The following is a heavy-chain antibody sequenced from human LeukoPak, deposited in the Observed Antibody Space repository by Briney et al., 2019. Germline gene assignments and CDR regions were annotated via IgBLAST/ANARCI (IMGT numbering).Heavy chain of an antibody. J-gene: IGHJ4*02. Sequence: PGGSLRLSCAASGFTLSTYEMSWVRQAPGKGLEWLSVIFSGGGTYYRGSMEGRFTISRDNSKNTLYLQMNSLRADDTAVYYCARDLDGPENYWGQGTLVTVSS. CDR3: ARDLDGPENY. CDR1: GFTLSTYE. V-gene: IGHV3-53*01. D-gene: IGHD3-3*01. CDR2: IFSGGGT.